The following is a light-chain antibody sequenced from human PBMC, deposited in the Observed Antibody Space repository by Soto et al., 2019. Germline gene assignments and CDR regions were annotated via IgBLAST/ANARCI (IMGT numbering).Light chain of an antibody. J-gene: IGKJ1*01. Sequence: DIQMTQSPSSVSASVGDRVTITCRASQAIDSWLAWYQQKPGEAPKLLIFTGSLLHSGVPPRFSGSGSGTDFTLTISSLQPEDFATYYCQQTLSSPPTFGQGTKVDIK. CDR1: QAIDSW. CDR2: TGS. CDR3: QQTLSSPPT. V-gene: IGKV1-12*01.